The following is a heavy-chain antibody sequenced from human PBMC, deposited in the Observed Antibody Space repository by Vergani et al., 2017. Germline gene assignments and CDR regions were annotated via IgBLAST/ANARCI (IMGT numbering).Heavy chain of an antibody. V-gene: IGHV1-69*01. CDR1: GGTFSSYA. CDR2: IIPIFGTA. CDR3: ARDSGPYGGNSWYFDL. D-gene: IGHD4-23*01. J-gene: IGHJ2*01. Sequence: QVQLVQSGAEVKKPGSSVKVSCKASGGTFSSYAISWVRQAPGQGLEWMGGIIPIFGTANYAQKFQGRVTITADESTSTAYMERSSLRSEDTAVYYCARDSGPYGGNSWYFDLWGRGTLVTVSS.